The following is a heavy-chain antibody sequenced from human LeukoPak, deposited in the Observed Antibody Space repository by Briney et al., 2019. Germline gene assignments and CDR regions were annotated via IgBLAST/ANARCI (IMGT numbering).Heavy chain of an antibody. J-gene: IGHJ6*02. CDR2: INHSGRS. Sequence: SETLSLTCAVYGGSFSDYFWGWIRQPPGKGLEWIGEINHSGRSYYNPSLKSRVTISVDTSKNQFSLNLSSVTAADTAVYYCARDVVVVPAAIHYGMDVWGQGTTVTVSS. CDR3: ARDVVVVPAAIHYGMDV. V-gene: IGHV4-34*01. CDR1: GGSFSDYF. D-gene: IGHD2-2*01.